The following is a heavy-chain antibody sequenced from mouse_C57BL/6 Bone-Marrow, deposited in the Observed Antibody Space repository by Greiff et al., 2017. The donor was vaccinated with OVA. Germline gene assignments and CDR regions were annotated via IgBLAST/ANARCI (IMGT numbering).Heavy chain of an antibody. CDR2: IDPETGGT. CDR3: TVYDDYSAWFAY. V-gene: IGHV1-15*01. D-gene: IGHD2-3*01. Sequence: VQLQQSGAELVRPGASVTLSCKASGYTFTDYEMHWVKQTPVHGLEWIGAIDPETGGTAYNQKFKGKAILTADKSSSTAYMEPRSLTSEDSAVYYCTVYDDYSAWFAYWGQGTLVTVSA. J-gene: IGHJ3*01. CDR1: GYTFTDYE.